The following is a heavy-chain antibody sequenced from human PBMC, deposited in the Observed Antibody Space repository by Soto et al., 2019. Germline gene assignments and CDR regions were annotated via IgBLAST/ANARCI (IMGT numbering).Heavy chain of an antibody. CDR1: GFTPTTTP. D-gene: IGHD3-10*01. V-gene: IGHV3-23*01. J-gene: IGHJ6*02. Sequence: EVQLLESGGGLVLPGGSLRLSCAGSGFTPTTTPLSWVRQPPGKGLEWVTTISGTASRTYYVDSVKGRFTLSRDTSKNTLSLQMDSLRAEDTAVYYCVRPLPSGRNYGMDVWGQGTTVTVSS. CDR2: ISGTASRT. CDR3: VRPLPSGRNYGMDV.